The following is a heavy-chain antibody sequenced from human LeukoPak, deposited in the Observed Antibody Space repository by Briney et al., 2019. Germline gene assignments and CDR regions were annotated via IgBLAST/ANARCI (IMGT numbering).Heavy chain of an antibody. Sequence: GGSLRLSCAASGFTFSSYAMSWVRQAPGKGLEWVSAISGSGGSTYYADSVKGRFTISRDNSKNTLYLQMNSLRAEDTAVYYRAKADHNCSGGSCYFDYWGQGTLVTVSS. CDR3: AKADHNCSGGSCYFDY. V-gene: IGHV3-23*01. CDR1: GFTFSSYA. J-gene: IGHJ4*02. D-gene: IGHD2-15*01. CDR2: ISGSGGST.